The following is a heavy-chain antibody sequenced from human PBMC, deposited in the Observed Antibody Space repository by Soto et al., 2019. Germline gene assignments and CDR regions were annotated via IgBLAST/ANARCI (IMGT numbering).Heavy chain of an antibody. V-gene: IGHV4-30-2*05. Sequence: SETLSLTCAVSGGSISSGGYSWSWVRQPPGKGLEWIGYIYHSGSTYYNPSLKSRVTISVDTSKNQFSLKLSSVTAADTAVYYCARVSWAGAFDIWGQGTMVTV. CDR2: IYHSGST. J-gene: IGHJ3*02. CDR1: GGSISSGGYS. CDR3: ARVSWAGAFDI. D-gene: IGHD3-16*01.